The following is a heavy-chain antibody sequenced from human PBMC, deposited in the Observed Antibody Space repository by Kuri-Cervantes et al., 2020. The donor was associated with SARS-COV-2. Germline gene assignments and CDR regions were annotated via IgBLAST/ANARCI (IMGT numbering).Heavy chain of an antibody. D-gene: IGHD5-18*01. V-gene: IGHV4-59*01. CDR3: ATAEDTARPWYFDL. J-gene: IGHJ2*01. Sequence: SETLSLTCTVSGGSISSYYWSWVRQPPGKGLEWIGYIYYSGGTNYNPSLKSRVTIPVDTSKNQFSLKLSSVTAADTAVYYCATAEDTARPWYFDLWGRGTLVTVSS. CDR2: IYYSGGT. CDR1: GGSISSYY.